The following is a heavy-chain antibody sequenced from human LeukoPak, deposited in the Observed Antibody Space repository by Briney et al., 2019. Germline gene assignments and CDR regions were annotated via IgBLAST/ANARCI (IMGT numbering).Heavy chain of an antibody. D-gene: IGHD3-3*01. CDR3: ARHPIFGRGMDV. Sequence: SETLSLTCTVSGGSISSSGYYWGWIRQPPGKGLEWIGTICYSGSTYYNPSLKSRVTISVDTSKNQFSLRLSSVTAADTAVYYCARHPIFGRGMDVWGQGTTVTVSS. CDR2: ICYSGST. V-gene: IGHV4-39*01. J-gene: IGHJ6*02. CDR1: GGSISSSGYY.